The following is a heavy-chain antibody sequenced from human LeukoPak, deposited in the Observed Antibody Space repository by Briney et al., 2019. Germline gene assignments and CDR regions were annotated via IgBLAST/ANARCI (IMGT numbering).Heavy chain of an antibody. CDR1: GGSISSYY. Sequence: SETLSLTCTVSGGSISSYYWSWIRQPPGKGLEWIGSIYYSGSTNYNPSLRSRVTISIDTSKNQFSLKLTSVTAADTAMYYCASSDDDYHAMDVWGQGTTVTVSS. J-gene: IGHJ6*02. V-gene: IGHV4-59*08. D-gene: IGHD1-1*01. CDR2: IYYSGST. CDR3: ASSDDDYHAMDV.